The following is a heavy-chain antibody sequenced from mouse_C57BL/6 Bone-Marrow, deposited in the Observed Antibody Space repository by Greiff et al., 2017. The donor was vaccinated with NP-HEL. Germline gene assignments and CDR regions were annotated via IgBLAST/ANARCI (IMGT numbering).Heavy chain of an antibody. V-gene: IGHV3-6*01. Sequence: VQLQQSGPGLVKPSQSLSLTCSVTGYSITSGYYWNWIRQFPGNKLEWMGYISYDGSNNYNPSLKNRISITRDTSKNQFFLKLNSVTTEDTATYYCARAYLGFAYWGQGTLVTVSA. CDR1: GYSITSGYY. CDR3: ARAYLGFAY. J-gene: IGHJ3*01. CDR2: ISYDGSN. D-gene: IGHD6-5*01.